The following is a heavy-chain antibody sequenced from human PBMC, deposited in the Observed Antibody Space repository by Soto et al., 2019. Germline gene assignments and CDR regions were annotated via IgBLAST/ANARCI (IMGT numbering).Heavy chain of an antibody. J-gene: IGHJ4*02. Sequence: EVQLVESGGGLVQPGGSLRLSCAGSGFIFGNFWMTWVRQAPGKGLEWVANIKQDGSGKYYVDSVKGRFTISRDNVKNSLYLQMNSLRSEDTAVYYCPRGTGGATSSGKDQFDYRGQGTLVPVSS. V-gene: IGHV3-7*01. D-gene: IGHD1-26*01. CDR1: GFIFGNFW. CDR2: IKQDGSGK. CDR3: PRGTGGATSSGKDQFDY.